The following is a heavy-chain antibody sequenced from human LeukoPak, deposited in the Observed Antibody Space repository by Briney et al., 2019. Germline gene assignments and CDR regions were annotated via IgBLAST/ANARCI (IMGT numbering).Heavy chain of an antibody. CDR1: GFTFGDYL. J-gene: IGHJ4*02. V-gene: IGHV3-49*03. CDR2: ISGGTT. D-gene: IGHD6-19*01. CDR3: SRGSGWLSVY. Sequence: GGSLRLSCTASGFTFGDYLISWFRQAPGKWLEWIGFISGGTTEYAASVKGRFTISRDDSTSIAYLQMNSLTTEDTAVYYCSRGSGWLSVYWGQGTLVTVSS.